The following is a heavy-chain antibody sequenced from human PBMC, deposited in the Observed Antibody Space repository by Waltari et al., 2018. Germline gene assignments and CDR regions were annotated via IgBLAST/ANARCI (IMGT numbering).Heavy chain of an antibody. CDR1: GDTFRMLV. J-gene: IGHJ4*02. Sequence: VTFLGSGGGVVNGAGSVLLSCEACGDTFRMLVMYWVRQAPGKGLELVAFIGYDENEKYYGGSVKGRFTISRDNSKNMLYVEMNSLRPEDTGLYYCASYTGRPSRPGPPSLWGQGTLVIVSS. CDR3: ASYTGRPSRPGPPSL. V-gene: IGHV3-30*02. D-gene: IGHD1-26*01. CDR2: IGYDENEK.